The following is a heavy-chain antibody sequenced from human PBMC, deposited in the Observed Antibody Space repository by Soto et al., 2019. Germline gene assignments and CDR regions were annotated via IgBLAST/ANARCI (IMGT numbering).Heavy chain of an antibody. CDR3: VSLSTSCTVPGCPWTWFDT. D-gene: IGHD1-1*01. CDR1: GYSLTELS. J-gene: IGHJ5*02. V-gene: IGHV1-24*01. Sequence: GASVKVSCKVSGYSLTELSIHWVRQAAGKGLEWMGGYDPEDGKIIYARKFQGTVNMTEDTSTDTAYMELTSPRFDDTAIYFCVSLSTSCTVPGCPWTWFDTWGQGTLVTVSS. CDR2: YDPEDGKI.